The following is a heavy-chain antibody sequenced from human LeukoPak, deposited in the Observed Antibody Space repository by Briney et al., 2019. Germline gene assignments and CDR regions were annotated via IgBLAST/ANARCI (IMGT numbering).Heavy chain of an antibody. V-gene: IGHV3-48*03. CDR3: AGIYSYVHRPTEY. CDR1: GSRFNTYE. J-gene: IGHJ4*02. CDR2: ISSSGSTK. Sequence: GGSLRLSCAASGSRFNTYEMNWVRQAPGKGLEWLSYISSSGSTKYYANSVKGRFTISRDNTGNSLYLQMNRLRAEDTAVYYCAGIYSYVHRPTEYWGQGTLVTVSS. D-gene: IGHD5-18*01.